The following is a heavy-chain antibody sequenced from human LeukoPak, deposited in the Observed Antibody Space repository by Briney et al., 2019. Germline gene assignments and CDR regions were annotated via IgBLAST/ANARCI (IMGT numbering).Heavy chain of an antibody. CDR1: RFTFSTYS. D-gene: IGHD3-10*01. J-gene: IGHJ4*02. Sequence: GGSLRLSCAASRFTFSTYSMNWVRQAPGKGLEWVSSISSRSTYIYYADSVKGRFTISRDNAKNTLYLQMNSLRAEDTAVYYCAGDLISGSGSLGYWGQGTLVTVSS. CDR3: AGDLISGSGSLGY. CDR2: ISSRSTYI. V-gene: IGHV3-21*01.